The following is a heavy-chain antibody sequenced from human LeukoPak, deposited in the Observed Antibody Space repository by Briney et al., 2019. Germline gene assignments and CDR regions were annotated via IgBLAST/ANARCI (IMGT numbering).Heavy chain of an antibody. CDR2: IWYDGSEQ. V-gene: IGHV3-33*01. J-gene: IGHJ1*01. Sequence: GRSLRLSCGAAGFTFSTYARHWVRQAPGKGVEWVAVIWYDGSEQYYADSVKGRFIISRDNSKSTSDLQMNSLRAEDTAVYYCAREGDSRWGELSPWGQGTLVTVSA. CDR1: GFTFSTYA. D-gene: IGHD3-16*02. CDR3: AREGDSRWGELSP.